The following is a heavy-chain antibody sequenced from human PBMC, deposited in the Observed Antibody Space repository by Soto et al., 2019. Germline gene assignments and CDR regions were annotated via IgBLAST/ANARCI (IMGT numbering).Heavy chain of an antibody. CDR2: INAGNINT. V-gene: IGHV1-3*01. CDR3: ARGRVGGGNFYWYFDL. CDR1: GNTFTTYA. J-gene: IGHJ2*01. D-gene: IGHD2-21*02. Sequence: ASVKVSCKASGNTFTTYAVHWVRQAPGQRLEWMGWINAGNINTKYSQKFQGRVTITADESTSTAYMELSSLRSEDTAVYYCARGRVGGGNFYWYFDLWGRGTLVTVSS.